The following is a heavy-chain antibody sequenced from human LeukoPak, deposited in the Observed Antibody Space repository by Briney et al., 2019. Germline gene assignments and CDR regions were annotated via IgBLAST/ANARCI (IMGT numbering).Heavy chain of an antibody. D-gene: IGHD6-13*01. Sequence: GASVKVSCKASGYTFTSYGISWVRQAPGQGLEWMGWISAYNGNTNYAQKLQGRVTMTTDTSTSTAYMELRSLRSDDTAVYYCARVIDSSSSTDLDYWGQGTLVTVSS. CDR3: ARVIDSSSSTDLDY. J-gene: IGHJ4*02. CDR2: ISAYNGNT. CDR1: GYTFTSYG. V-gene: IGHV1-18*01.